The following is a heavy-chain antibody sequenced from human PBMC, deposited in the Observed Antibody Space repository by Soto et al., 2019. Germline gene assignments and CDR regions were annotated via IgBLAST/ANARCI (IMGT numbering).Heavy chain of an antibody. J-gene: IGHJ2*01. CDR1: GFTIGSYG. Sequence: GGSLRLSCAASGFTIGSYGMHWVRQAPGKGLEWVSCMWSSGDDKYYGDSVKGRFTISRDNAKNSLYLQMNSLRAEDTAVYYCAREGWYFDLWGRGTLVTVSS. CDR3: AREGWYFDL. V-gene: IGHV3-48*01. CDR2: MWSSGDDK.